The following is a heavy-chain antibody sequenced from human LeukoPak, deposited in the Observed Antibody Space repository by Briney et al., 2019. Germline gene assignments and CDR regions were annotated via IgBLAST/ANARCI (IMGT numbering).Heavy chain of an antibody. CDR2: FDPEDGET. V-gene: IGHV1-24*01. J-gene: IGHJ4*02. Sequence: ASVKVSCKVSGYTLTELSMHWVRQAPGKGLERMGGFDPEDGETIYAQKFQGRVTITEDTSTDTAYMELSSLRSEDTAVYYCATDLVLDGDYYFDYWGQGTLVTVSS. CDR3: ATDLVLDGDYYFDY. CDR1: GYTLTELS. D-gene: IGHD4-17*01.